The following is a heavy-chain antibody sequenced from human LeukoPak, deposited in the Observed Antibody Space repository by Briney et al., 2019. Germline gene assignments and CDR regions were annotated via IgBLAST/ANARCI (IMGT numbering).Heavy chain of an antibody. J-gene: IGHJ4*02. D-gene: IGHD6-13*01. CDR2: IYYSGST. CDR1: GGSISSSSYY. Sequence: SETLSLTCTVSGGSISSSSYYWGWIRQPPGKGLEWIGSIYYSGSTYYNPSLKSRVTISVDTSKNQFSLKLSSVTAADTAVYYCARNLGSSWYYFDYWGQGTLVTVSS. CDR3: ARNLGSSWYYFDY. V-gene: IGHV4-39*01.